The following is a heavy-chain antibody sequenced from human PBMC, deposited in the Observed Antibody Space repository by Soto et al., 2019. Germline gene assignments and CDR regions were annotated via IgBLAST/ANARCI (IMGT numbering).Heavy chain of an antibody. D-gene: IGHD2-15*01. J-gene: IGHJ6*02. V-gene: IGHV3-23*01. Sequence: PGGSLRLSCVASGFTLSSFAMTWVRQAPGKGLEWVSSISGSGGSTYYADSVKGRFTISRDNSKNTLYLQMNSLRAEDTAVYYCAKDRCSGGSCYWDYYGMDVWGQGTTVTVSS. CDR3: AKDRCSGGSCYWDYYGMDV. CDR2: ISGSGGST. CDR1: GFTLSSFA.